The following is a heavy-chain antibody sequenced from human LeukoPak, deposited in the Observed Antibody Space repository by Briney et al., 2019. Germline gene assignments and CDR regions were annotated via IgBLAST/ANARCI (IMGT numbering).Heavy chain of an antibody. Sequence: GASVKVSCKASGYTFTGYYMHWVRHAPGQGLEWMGWINPNSGGTNYAQKFQGRVTMTRDTSISTAYMELSRLRSDDTAVYYCAREGVATIGAGGYYYYGMDVWGQGTTVTVSS. J-gene: IGHJ6*02. CDR3: AREGVATIGAGGYYYYGMDV. CDR2: INPNSGGT. V-gene: IGHV1-2*02. CDR1: GYTFTGYY. D-gene: IGHD5-12*01.